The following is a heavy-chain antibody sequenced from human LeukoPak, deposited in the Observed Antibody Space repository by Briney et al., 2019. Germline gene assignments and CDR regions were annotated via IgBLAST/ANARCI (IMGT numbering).Heavy chain of an antibody. CDR1: GGTFSSYA. CDR3: ARGVDSSGYYAFDY. V-gene: IGHV1-69*05. Sequence: ASVKVSCKAYGGTFSSYAISWVRQAPGQGLEWMGGIIPIFGTANYAQKFQGRVTITTDESTSTAYMELSSLRSEDTAVYYCARGVDSSGYYAFDYWGQGTLVTVSS. D-gene: IGHD3-22*01. CDR2: IIPIFGTA. J-gene: IGHJ4*02.